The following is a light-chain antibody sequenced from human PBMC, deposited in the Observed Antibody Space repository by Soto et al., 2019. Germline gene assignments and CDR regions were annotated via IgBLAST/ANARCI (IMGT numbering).Light chain of an antibody. Sequence: DIVMTQSPDSQAVSLGERATIDCKSSQSVLYSSNNKNYLAWYQQKPGQPPKLLIYWASTRESGVPDRFSGSGSGTDFTLTISSLQAEDVAVYYCQQYYSIPRTFGQGTKVEIK. V-gene: IGKV4-1*01. CDR3: QQYYSIPRT. J-gene: IGKJ1*01. CDR1: QSVLYSSNNKNY. CDR2: WAS.